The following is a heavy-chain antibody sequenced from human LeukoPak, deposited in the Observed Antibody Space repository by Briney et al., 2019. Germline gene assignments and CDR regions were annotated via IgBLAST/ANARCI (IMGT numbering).Heavy chain of an antibody. CDR1: GFTFSSAW. D-gene: IGHD2-15*01. V-gene: IGHV3-15*01. CDR2: IKSKTDGGTT. CDR3: TRTSTYCSGGSCYFDY. J-gene: IGHJ4*02. Sequence: PGGSLRLSCAASGFTFSSAWMSWVRQAPGKGLEWVGRIKSKTDGGTTDYAAPVKGRFTISRDDSKNTLYLQMNSLKTEDTAVYYCTRTSTYCSGGSCYFDYWGQGTLVTVSS.